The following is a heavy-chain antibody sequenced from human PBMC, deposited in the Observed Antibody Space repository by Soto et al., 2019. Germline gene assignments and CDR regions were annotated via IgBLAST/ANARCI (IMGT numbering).Heavy chain of an antibody. CDR2: IMPIFRTT. CDR1: GYTFTSYA. D-gene: IGHD3-22*01. V-gene: IGHV1-69*06. Sequence: SVKVSCKASGYTFTSYAMHWVRQAPGQGLEWMGRIMPIFRTTDYAQKLQGRVTITADTSTSTAYMELSSLRSDDTAVYYCAREGDMKFHSDSSDEPGYWGQGTLVTVSS. J-gene: IGHJ4*02. CDR3: AREGDMKFHSDSSDEPGY.